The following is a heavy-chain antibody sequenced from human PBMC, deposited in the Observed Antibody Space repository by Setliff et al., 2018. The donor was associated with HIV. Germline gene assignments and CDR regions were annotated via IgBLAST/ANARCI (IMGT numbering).Heavy chain of an antibody. V-gene: IGHV4-34*01. J-gene: IGHJ6*03. D-gene: IGHD6-19*01. CDR3: ARVPGYSSGMSYMDV. CDR1: GGSFSSYY. Sequence: SETLSLTCAVYGGSFSSYYWSWIRQPPGKGLAWIGAINHSGSTNYNPSRKSRVTISVDTSKNQFSRKLRSVTAADRAVYYCARVPGYSSGMSYMDVWGKGTTVTVSS. CDR2: INHSGST.